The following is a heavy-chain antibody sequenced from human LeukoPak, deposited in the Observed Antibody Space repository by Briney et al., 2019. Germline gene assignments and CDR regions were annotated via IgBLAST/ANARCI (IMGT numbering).Heavy chain of an antibody. Sequence: SVKVSCKASGGTFSSYTISWVRQAPGQGLEWMGRIIPILGIANYAQKFQGRVTITADKSTSTAYMELSSLRSEDTAVYYCTRSDPYSSGWYDYYYYMDVWGKGTTVTVSS. J-gene: IGHJ6*03. D-gene: IGHD6-19*01. CDR1: GGTFSSYT. V-gene: IGHV1-69*02. CDR2: IIPILGIA. CDR3: TRSDPYSSGWYDYYYYMDV.